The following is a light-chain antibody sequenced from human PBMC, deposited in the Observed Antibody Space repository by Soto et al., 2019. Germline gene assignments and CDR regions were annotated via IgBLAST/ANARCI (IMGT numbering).Light chain of an antibody. CDR3: QQFHTSPVT. CDR2: DAS. J-gene: IGKJ4*01. Sequence: EILFTQSPATLSLSPGERAALSCRASQSVSSYLAWYQQKAGQAPRLLIYDASNRDTGIPARFSGSGSGTEFTLTLNRLQSEDSAVYYCQQFHTSPVTFGGGTKVDIK. V-gene: IGKV3-11*01. CDR1: QSVSSY.